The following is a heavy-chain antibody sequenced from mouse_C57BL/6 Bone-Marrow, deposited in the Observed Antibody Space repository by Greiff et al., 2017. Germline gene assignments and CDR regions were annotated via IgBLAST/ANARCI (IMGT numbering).Heavy chain of an antibody. D-gene: IGHD1-1*01. CDR1: GYTFTSYW. CDR2: IDPSDSYT. J-gene: IGHJ4*01. CDR3: AVSTTVVATKAMDY. Sequence: VQLQQPGAELVMPGASVKLSCKASGYTFTSYWMHWVKQRPGQGLEWIGEIDPSDSYTNYNQKFKGKSTLTVDKSSSTAYMQLSSLTSEDSAVYYCAVSTTVVATKAMDYWGQGTSVTVSS. V-gene: IGHV1-69*01.